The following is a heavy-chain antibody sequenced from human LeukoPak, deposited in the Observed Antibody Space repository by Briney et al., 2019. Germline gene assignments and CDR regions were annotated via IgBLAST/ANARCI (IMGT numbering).Heavy chain of an antibody. CDR3: ARHAAVVRGVIPSSRGTFDY. J-gene: IGHJ4*02. D-gene: IGHD3-10*01. Sequence: PSETLSLTCAVYGGSFSGYYWSWIRQPPGKGLEWIGEISHSGSTNYNPSLKSRVTISVDTSKNQFSLKLSSVTAADTAVYYCARHAAVVRGVIPSSRGTFDYWGQGTLVTVSS. CDR1: GGSFSGYY. CDR2: ISHSGST. V-gene: IGHV4-34*01.